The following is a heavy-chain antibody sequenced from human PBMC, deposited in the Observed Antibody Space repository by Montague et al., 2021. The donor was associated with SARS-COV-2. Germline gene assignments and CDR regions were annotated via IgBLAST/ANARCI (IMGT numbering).Heavy chain of an antibody. J-gene: IGHJ5*02. V-gene: IGHV4-39*01. Sequence: SETLSLTCSILGSCISGADRYCTRMNPSPQKRLYCVGCMYYSGSTMYNPSLKSRVTMSVDTSKNQFSLHLNLVTAADTAVYYCARRLTGLEPPFDPWGQGTLVIVSS. CDR2: MYYSGST. D-gene: IGHD1-1*01. CDR1: GSCISGADRY. CDR3: ARRLTGLEPPFDP.